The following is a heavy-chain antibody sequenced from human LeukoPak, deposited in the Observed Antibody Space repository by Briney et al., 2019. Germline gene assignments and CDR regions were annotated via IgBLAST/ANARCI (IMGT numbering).Heavy chain of an antibody. CDR1: GFTFSSYG. CDR2: MSYEGTNR. D-gene: IGHD3-9*01. Sequence: GGSLRLSCAASGFTFSSYGMHLVRQAPGKGLEWVAVMSYEGTNRYYADSVKGRFTISRDNSKNTLYLLMNSLRAEDTAVYYCAKDVERLDYFDYWGQGTLVTVSS. CDR3: AKDVERLDYFDY. V-gene: IGHV3-30*18. J-gene: IGHJ4*02.